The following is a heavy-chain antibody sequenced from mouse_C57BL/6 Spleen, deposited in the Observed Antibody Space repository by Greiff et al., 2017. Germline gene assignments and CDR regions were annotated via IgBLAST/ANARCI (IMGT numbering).Heavy chain of an antibody. CDR1: GFTFSDYG. D-gene: IGHD1-1*01. Sequence: DVKLVESGGGLVKPGGSLKLSCAASGFTFSDYGMHWVRQAPEKGLEWVAYISSGSSTIYYADTVKGRFTISRDNAKNTLFLQMTSLRSEDTAMYYCAREDYGSKGYYFDYWGQGTTLTVSS. J-gene: IGHJ2*01. CDR2: ISSGSSTI. CDR3: AREDYGSKGYYFDY. V-gene: IGHV5-17*01.